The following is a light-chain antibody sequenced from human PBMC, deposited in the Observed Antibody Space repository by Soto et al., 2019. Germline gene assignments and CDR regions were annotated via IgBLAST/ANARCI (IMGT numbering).Light chain of an antibody. CDR2: GAS. V-gene: IGKV3-20*01. CDR3: QQYGSSPRT. Sequence: DIVLTQSPGTLSLSPGERATLSCRASQSVSSSNLAWYQQKPGQAPRLLIYGASSRATGIPDRFSGSGSGTDFTLTISRLEPEDFAVYYCQQYGSSPRTFGQGTKVDIK. CDR1: QSVSSSN. J-gene: IGKJ1*01.